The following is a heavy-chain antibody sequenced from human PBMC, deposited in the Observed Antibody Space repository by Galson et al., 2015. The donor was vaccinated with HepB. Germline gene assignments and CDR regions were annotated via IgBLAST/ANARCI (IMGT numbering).Heavy chain of an antibody. D-gene: IGHD2-2*01. CDR3: ARGLSGVPAASDAFDI. CDR1: GFTFSSYW. CDR2: IKQDGSEK. V-gene: IGHV3-7*03. J-gene: IGHJ3*02. Sequence: SLRLSCAASGFTFSSYWMSWVRQAPGKGLEWVANIKQDGSEKYYVDSVKGRFTISRDNAKNSLYLQMNSLRAEDTAVYYCARGLSGVPAASDAFDIWGQGTMVTVSS.